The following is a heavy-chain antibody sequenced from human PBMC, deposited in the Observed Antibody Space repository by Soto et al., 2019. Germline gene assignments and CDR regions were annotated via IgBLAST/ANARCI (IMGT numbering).Heavy chain of an antibody. CDR3: AGGNALDV. J-gene: IGHJ6*02. CDR2: IHQDGNEE. V-gene: IGHV3-7*01. CDR1: RITPGTYR. Sequence: PEGSLRLSWAASRITPGTYRMTWVRLPPGKGLEWVANIHQDGNEEYYMDSVKGRFTITRDNAKNSLYLQMTSLRAEDTAVYYCAGGNALDVWGQGTTVTVSS.